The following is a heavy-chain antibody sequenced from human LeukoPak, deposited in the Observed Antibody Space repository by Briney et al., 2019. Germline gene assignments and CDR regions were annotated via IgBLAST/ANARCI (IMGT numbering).Heavy chain of an antibody. Sequence: ASVKVFCNVSGYPFTSYGIRWVPHAPGQGREGMGCLSAYNGNTNYAQKLQGRVTMTTDTSTSTAYMELRSLRSDDTAVYYCARENLVGATKPFDYWGQGTLVTVSS. CDR2: LSAYNGNT. CDR1: GYPFTSYG. J-gene: IGHJ4*02. D-gene: IGHD1-26*01. V-gene: IGHV1-18*01. CDR3: ARENLVGATKPFDY.